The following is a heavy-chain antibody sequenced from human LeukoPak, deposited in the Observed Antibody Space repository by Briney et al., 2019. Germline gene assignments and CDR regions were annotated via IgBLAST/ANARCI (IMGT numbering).Heavy chain of an antibody. J-gene: IGHJ3*02. CDR3: ARAGDGYNDAFDI. CDR2: ISSSSSYI. D-gene: IGHD5-24*01. CDR1: GFSFSTYS. Sequence: GGSLRLSCAASGFSFSTYSVNWVRQAPGKGLEWVSSISSSSSYIYYADSVKGRFTISRDNVKNSLYLQMNSLRAEDTAVYYCARAGDGYNDAFDIWGQGTMVTVSS. V-gene: IGHV3-21*01.